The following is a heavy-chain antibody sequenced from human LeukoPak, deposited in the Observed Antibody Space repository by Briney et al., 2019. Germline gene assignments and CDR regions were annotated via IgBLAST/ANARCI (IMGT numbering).Heavy chain of an antibody. D-gene: IGHD3-3*01. J-gene: IGHJ4*02. CDR1: GFTFSSYW. Sequence: GGSPRLSCAASGFTFSSYWMTWVRQAPGKGLEWVANIKEDGSEKYYVDSVKGRFTISRDNAKNSMYLQMNSLRAEDTAVYYCARDNTIFPYWGQGTLVRVSS. V-gene: IGHV3-7*01. CDR2: IKEDGSEK. CDR3: ARDNTIFPY.